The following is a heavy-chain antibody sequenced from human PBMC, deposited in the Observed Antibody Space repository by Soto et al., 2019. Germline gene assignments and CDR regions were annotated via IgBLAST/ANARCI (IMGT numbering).Heavy chain of an antibody. V-gene: IGHV3-15*01. CDR1: GFTFSNAW. J-gene: IGHJ4*02. CDR2: IKRKTDGGTT. CDR3: TTDLADY. Sequence: EVQLVESGGGLVKPGGSLRLACAASGFTFSNAWMSWVRQAPGKGLEWVGLIKRKTDGGTTDHAAPVKGRFTISRDDSKNTLYLQMNSLKTEYTAVYYCTTDLADYWGQGTLVTVSS.